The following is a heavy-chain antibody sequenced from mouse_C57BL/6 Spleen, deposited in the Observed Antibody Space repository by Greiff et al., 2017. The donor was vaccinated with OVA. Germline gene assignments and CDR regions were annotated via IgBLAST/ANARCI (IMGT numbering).Heavy chain of an antibody. D-gene: IGHD1-1*01. J-gene: IGHJ1*03. CDR1: GYTFTSYW. CDR3: ASGLYRV. Sequence: QVQLQQSGAELVRPGSSVKLSCKASGYTFTSYWMDWVKQRPGQGLEWIGNLYPSDSETHYNQKFKDKATLTVDKSSSTAYMQLSSLTSEDSAVYYCASGLYRVWGTGTTVTVSS. V-gene: IGHV1-61*01. CDR2: LYPSDSET.